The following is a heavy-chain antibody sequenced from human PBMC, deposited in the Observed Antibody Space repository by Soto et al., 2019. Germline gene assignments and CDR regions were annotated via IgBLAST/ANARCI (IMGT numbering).Heavy chain of an antibody. CDR2: ITTSDDIT. CDR1: GFIFKDFA. V-gene: IGHV3-23*01. J-gene: IGHJ5*02. CDR3: TKGDSSGYFDPSTGYSTPDH. Sequence: DVQLFESGGGLVEPGESLRLSCAASGFIFKDFAMSWVRQAPGKGLEWGSTITTSDDITYSADSVRGRFTISRDNSANTLFLQMSSLRGDDTATYYCTKGDSSGYFDPSTGYSTPDHWGQGTLVTVSS. D-gene: IGHD3-3*01.